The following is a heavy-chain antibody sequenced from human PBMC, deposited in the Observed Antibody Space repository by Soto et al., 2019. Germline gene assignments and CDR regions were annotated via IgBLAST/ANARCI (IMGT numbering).Heavy chain of an antibody. CDR1: GGSVSSGGYY. D-gene: IGHD3-10*01. V-gene: IGHV4-61*03. Sequence: QVQLQESGPGLVKPSETLSLTCSVSGGSVSSGGYYWSWIRQPPGKGLEWIGCIYYSGSTDYNPSLKSRATMSLDKPKNHSSLKLNSVTAADTAVYFSARAGSYRYFDYWGQGTLFTVSS. CDR2: IYYSGST. CDR3: ARAGSYRYFDY. J-gene: IGHJ4*02.